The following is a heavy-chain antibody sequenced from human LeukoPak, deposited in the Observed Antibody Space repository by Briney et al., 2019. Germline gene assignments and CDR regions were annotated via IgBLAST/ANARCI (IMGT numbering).Heavy chain of an antibody. CDR2: IYTSGST. CDR1: GVSISSYY. D-gene: IGHD6-19*01. V-gene: IGHV4-4*07. Sequence: PSETLSLTCTVSGVSISSYYWSWIRQPAGKGLEWIGRIYTSGSTNYNPSLKSRVTMSVDTSKNQFSLKLSSVTAADTAVYYCARDPGIAVAGDSDAFDIWGQGTMVTVSS. J-gene: IGHJ3*02. CDR3: ARDPGIAVAGDSDAFDI.